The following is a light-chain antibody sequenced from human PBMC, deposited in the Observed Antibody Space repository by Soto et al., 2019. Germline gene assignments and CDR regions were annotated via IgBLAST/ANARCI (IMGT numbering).Light chain of an antibody. J-gene: IGLJ2*01. Sequence: QSALTQPASVSGSPGQSITISCTGTSSDVGGYNYVSWYQQHPGKAPKLMIYDVSNRPSGVSNRFSGSKSGNTASLTISGLQAEDEADYYSSSYTSSSTVVFAGGTQLTVL. CDR3: SSYTSSSTVV. CDR1: SSDVGGYNY. CDR2: DVS. V-gene: IGLV2-14*01.